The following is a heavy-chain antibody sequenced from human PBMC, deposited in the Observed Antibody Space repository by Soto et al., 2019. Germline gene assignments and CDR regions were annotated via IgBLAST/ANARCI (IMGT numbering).Heavy chain of an antibody. CDR2: IIPIFGTA. J-gene: IGHJ6*02. CDR1: GGTFSSYA. D-gene: IGHD6-13*01. V-gene: IGHV1-69*13. CDR3: ARDVGIAAAASHGMDV. Sequence: SVKVSCKASGGTFSSYAISWVRQAPGQGLEWMGGIIPIFGTANYAQKFQGRVTITADESTSTAYMELSSLRSEDTAAYYCARDVGIAAAASHGMDVWGQGTTVTVSS.